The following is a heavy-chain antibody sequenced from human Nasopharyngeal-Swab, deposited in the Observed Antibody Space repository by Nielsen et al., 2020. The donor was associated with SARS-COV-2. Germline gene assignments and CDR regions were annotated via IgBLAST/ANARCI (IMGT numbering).Heavy chain of an antibody. V-gene: IGHV3-23*01. CDR1: GFTFSSYG. CDR3: ATNSSSWGGFDY. D-gene: IGHD6-13*01. Sequence: GESLKISCAASGFTFSSYGMSWVRQAPGKGLEWVSAISGSGDNTYYADSVKGRFTISRDNSKNTLYLQMNSLRVEDTAVYYCATNSSSWGGFDYWGQGTLVTASS. CDR2: ISGSGDNT. J-gene: IGHJ4*02.